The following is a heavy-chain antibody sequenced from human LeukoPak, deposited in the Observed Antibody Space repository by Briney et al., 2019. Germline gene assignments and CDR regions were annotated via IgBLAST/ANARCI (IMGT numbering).Heavy chain of an antibody. CDR3: ARVGGSNYYYYGMDV. J-gene: IGHJ6*02. D-gene: IGHD2-15*01. V-gene: IGHV4-61*01. CDR1: GGSVSSGSYY. CDR2: IYYGENT. Sequence: PETLSLTCTVSGGSVSSGSYYWSWIRQPPGKGLEWIGYIYYGENTNYNPSLKSRVTMSVDTSMNQFSLKLSSVTAADTAVYYCARVGGSNYYYYGMDVWGQGTTVTVSS.